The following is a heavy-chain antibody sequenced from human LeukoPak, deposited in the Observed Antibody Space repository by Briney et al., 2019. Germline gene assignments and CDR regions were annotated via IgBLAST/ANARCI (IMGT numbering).Heavy chain of an antibody. V-gene: IGHV4-61*02. D-gene: IGHD6-13*01. CDR1: GGSISRGSYF. CDR3: ARAFQLGSYSSSFDY. J-gene: IGHJ4*02. CDR2: IYTSGST. Sequence: SETLDLTSTISGGSISRGSYFWNWIRQPAGKGLEWIGRIYTSGSTNYNPSLKSRVTISLDTSKNQFSLKLSSVTAADTAVYYCARAFQLGSYSSSFDYWGQGTLVTVSS.